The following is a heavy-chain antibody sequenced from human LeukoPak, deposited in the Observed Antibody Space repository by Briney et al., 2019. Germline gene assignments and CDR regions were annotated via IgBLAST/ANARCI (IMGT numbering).Heavy chain of an antibody. CDR2: ISSSGGST. CDR3: AKVRYGSGRWEFDY. Sequence: QPGGSLRLSCAASGFTFSSYAMSWVRQAPGKGMEWVSAISSSGGSTYYADSVKGGFTISRDNSKNTLYLQMNSLRAEDTAVYYCAKVRYGSGRWEFDYGGQGTLVSVST. V-gene: IGHV3-23*01. CDR1: GFTFSSYA. D-gene: IGHD3-10*01. J-gene: IGHJ4*02.